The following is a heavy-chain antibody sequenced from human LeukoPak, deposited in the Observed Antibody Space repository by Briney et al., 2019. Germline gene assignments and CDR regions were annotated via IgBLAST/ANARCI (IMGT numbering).Heavy chain of an antibody. CDR2: INSDGSST. V-gene: IGHV3-74*01. CDR3: AREGRYDFWNGYRKYYYSYYMDV. D-gene: IGHD3-3*01. J-gene: IGHJ6*03. CDR1: GFTFSNNW. Sequence: GGSLRLSCEVSGFTFSNNWMHWVRQAPGKGLVWVSRINSDGSSTNYADSVKGRFTLSRDNAKNTLYLQMNSLRADDTAVYYCAREGRYDFWNGYRKYYYSYYMDVWGKGTTVTVSS.